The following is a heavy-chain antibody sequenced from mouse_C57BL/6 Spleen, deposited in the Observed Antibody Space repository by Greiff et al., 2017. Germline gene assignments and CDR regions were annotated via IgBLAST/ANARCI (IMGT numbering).Heavy chain of an antibody. J-gene: IGHJ3*01. CDR1: GYTFTSYR. CDR2: IHPNSGST. V-gene: IGHV1-64*01. Sequence: QVQLQQPGAELVKPGASVKMSCKASGYTFTSYRMHWVKQRPGQGLEWIGIIHPNSGSTNYNEKFKSKATLTVDKSSSTAYMQLSSLTSEDSAVYYCAIDGAYCSGYVAYWGKGTLVTVSA. CDR3: AIDGAYCSGYVAY. D-gene: IGHD2-14*01.